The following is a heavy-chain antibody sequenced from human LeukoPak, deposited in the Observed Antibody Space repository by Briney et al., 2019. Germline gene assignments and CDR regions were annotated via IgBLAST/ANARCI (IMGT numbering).Heavy chain of an antibody. D-gene: IGHD6-13*01. Sequence: GGSLRLSCAASGFTVSSNYMSWVRQAPGKGLEWVSVIYSGGSTYYADSVKGRFTISRDNSKNTLYLQMNSLRAEDTAVYYCAREKSIAAAGTNYYYGMDVWGQGTTVTVSS. CDR2: IYSGGST. V-gene: IGHV3-66*01. CDR1: GFTVSSNY. CDR3: AREKSIAAAGTNYYYGMDV. J-gene: IGHJ6*02.